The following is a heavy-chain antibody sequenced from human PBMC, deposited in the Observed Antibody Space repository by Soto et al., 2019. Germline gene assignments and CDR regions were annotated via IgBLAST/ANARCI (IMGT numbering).Heavy chain of an antibody. J-gene: IGHJ4*02. CDR3: ASPPTTVRYSLDY. CDR2: IYYSGST. CDR1: GVSISSYY. V-gene: IGHV4-59*08. D-gene: IGHD4-4*01. Sequence: SETLSLTCTVSGVSISSYYWSWIRQPPGKGLEWIGYIYYSGSTNYNPSLKSRVTISVDTSKNQFSLKLSSVTAADPAVYYCASPPTTVRYSLDYGGQGTLVTVSS.